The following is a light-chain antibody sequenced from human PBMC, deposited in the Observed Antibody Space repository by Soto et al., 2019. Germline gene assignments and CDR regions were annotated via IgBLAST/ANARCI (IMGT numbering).Light chain of an antibody. CDR2: EVS. CDR3: ISYTSSSTWV. V-gene: IGLV2-14*01. J-gene: IGLJ3*02. Sequence: QSALTQPASVSGSPGQSITISCTGTSSDVGGYNYVSWYQQHPGTAPKLMIYEVSHRPSGVSDRFSGSRSGNTASLTISGLQAEDEADYYCISYTSSSTWVFGGGTKLTVL. CDR1: SSDVGGYNY.